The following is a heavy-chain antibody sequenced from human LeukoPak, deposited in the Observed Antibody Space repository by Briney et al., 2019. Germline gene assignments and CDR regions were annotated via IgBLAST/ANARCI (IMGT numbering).Heavy chain of an antibody. D-gene: IGHD6-6*01. CDR3: ARASSIAARRVNWFDP. J-gene: IGHJ5*02. CDR2: IYHSGNT. CDR1: GYSISSRYY. V-gene: IGHV4-38-2*02. Sequence: PSETLSLTCTVSGYSISSRYYWGWIRQPPGKGLEWIGSIYHSGNTYYNPSLKSRVTISVDTSKNQFSLKLTSVTAADTAVYYCARASSIAARRVNWFDPWGQGTLVTVSS.